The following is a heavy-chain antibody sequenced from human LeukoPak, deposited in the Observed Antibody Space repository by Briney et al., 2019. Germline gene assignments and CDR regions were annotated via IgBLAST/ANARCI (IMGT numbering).Heavy chain of an antibody. CDR3: ARERDWSGYSYYFDY. D-gene: IGHD3-3*01. V-gene: IGHV1-69*01. J-gene: IGHJ4*02. CDR1: GGTFSSYA. CDR2: IIPIFGTA. Sequence: GSSMKVSCKASGGTFSSYAISWVRQAPGQGLEWMGGIIPIFGTANYAQKFQGRVTITADESTSTAYMELSSLRSEDTAVYYCARERDWSGYSYYFDYWGQGTLVTVSS.